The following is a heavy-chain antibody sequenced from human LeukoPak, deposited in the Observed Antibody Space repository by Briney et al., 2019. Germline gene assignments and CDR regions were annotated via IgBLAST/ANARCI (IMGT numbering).Heavy chain of an antibody. CDR3: AKAPSNYGSGSYVDY. Sequence: PGGSLRLSCAASGFTFSSYAMSWVRQAPGKGLEWVSAISGSGGSTYYADSVKGRFTISRDNSKNTLYLQMNSLRAEDTAVYYCAKAPSNYGSGSYVDYWGQGTLVTVSS. D-gene: IGHD3-10*01. CDR2: ISGSGGST. CDR1: GFTFSSYA. J-gene: IGHJ4*02. V-gene: IGHV3-23*01.